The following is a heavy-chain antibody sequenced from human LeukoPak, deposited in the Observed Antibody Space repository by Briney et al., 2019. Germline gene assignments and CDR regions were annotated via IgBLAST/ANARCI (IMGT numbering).Heavy chain of an antibody. CDR2: INHSGST. CDR1: GGSFSGYY. V-gene: IGHV4-34*01. CDR3: ARARGDL. J-gene: IGHJ5*02. Sequence: SETLSLTCAVHGGSFSGYYWSWIRHPPGKGLEWIGEINHSGSTNYNPSLKSRVNISVDTSKNQFSLKVSSVTAADMAVYYCARARGDLWGQGTLVTVSS.